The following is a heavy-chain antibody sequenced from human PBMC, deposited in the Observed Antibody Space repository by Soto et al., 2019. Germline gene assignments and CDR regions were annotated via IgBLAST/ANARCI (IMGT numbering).Heavy chain of an antibody. CDR1: GYTFTSYD. V-gene: IGHV1-8*01. CDR2: INPNTGYT. Sequence: ASVKVSCKASGYTFTSYDINWVRQATGQGIEWMGWINPNTGYTDYAQKFQDRVTMTGNTSITTAYMELSSLRSEDTAVYDCVRGLVIITFGVDIVIVSRGQGSPVTSPQ. J-gene: IGHJ4*02. D-gene: IGHD3-16*02. CDR3: VRGLVIITFGVDIVIVS.